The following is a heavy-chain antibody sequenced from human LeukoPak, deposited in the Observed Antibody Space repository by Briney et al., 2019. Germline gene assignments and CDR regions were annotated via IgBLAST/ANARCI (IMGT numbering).Heavy chain of an antibody. J-gene: IGHJ3*02. V-gene: IGHV3-23*01. CDR1: GFTFSSYA. Sequence: GGSLRLSCAASGFTFSSYAMSWVRQAPGKGLEWVSAISGSGGSTYYADSVKGRFTISRDNSKNTLYLQMNSLRAEDTAVYSCARARRPYSSSDAFDIWGQGTMVTVSS. D-gene: IGHD6-6*01. CDR3: ARARRPYSSSDAFDI. CDR2: ISGSGGST.